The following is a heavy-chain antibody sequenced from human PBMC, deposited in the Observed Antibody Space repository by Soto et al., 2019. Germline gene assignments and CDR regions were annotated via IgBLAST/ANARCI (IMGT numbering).Heavy chain of an antibody. D-gene: IGHD3-10*01. J-gene: IGHJ4*02. Sequence: GSLRLSCAASGFIFSRYAMTWVRQAPGRGLEWVSAISGSGDNTYFADSVKGRFTISRDNAKNSLYLQMNSLRDEDTAVYYCARVLSELRYYYGSGSYYRPQDYWGQGTLVTVSS. V-gene: IGHV3-23*01. CDR1: GFIFSRYA. CDR3: ARVLSELRYYYGSGSYYRPQDY. CDR2: ISGSGDNT.